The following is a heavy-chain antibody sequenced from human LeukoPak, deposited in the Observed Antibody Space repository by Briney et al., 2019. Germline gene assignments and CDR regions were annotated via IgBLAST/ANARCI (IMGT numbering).Heavy chain of an antibody. CDR2: INPNSGGT. Sequence: ASVKVSCKASGYTFTGYYMHWVRQAPGQGLEWMGRINPNSGGTNYAQKFQGRVTMTRDTSISTVYMELSGVRTDDTAVYYCARDVYYYDSTGAFDMWGQGTMVTVYS. J-gene: IGHJ3*02. CDR1: GYTFTGYY. V-gene: IGHV1-2*06. D-gene: IGHD3-22*01. CDR3: ARDVYYYDSTGAFDM.